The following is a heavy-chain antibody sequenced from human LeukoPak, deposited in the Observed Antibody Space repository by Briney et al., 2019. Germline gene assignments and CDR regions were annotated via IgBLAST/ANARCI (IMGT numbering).Heavy chain of an antibody. CDR1: GFTFSNYW. D-gene: IGHD3-10*01. CDR3: ARLSITMVRGVTYYYYGMDV. CDR2: IKEDGSEK. J-gene: IGHJ6*02. V-gene: IGHV3-7*01. Sequence: PGGSLRLSCAASGFTFSNYWMSWVRQAPGKGLEWVANIKEDGSEKSYVDSVKGRFTISRDNAKISLYLQMNSLRAEDTAVYYCARLSITMVRGVTYYYYGMDVWGQGTTVTVSS.